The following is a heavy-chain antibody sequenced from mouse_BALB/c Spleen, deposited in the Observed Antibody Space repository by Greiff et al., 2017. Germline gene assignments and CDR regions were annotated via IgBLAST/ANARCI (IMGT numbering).Heavy chain of an antibody. Sequence: QVQLKESGPGLVAPSQSLSITCTVSGFSLTAYGVSWIRLPPGKGLEWLGVIWGGGSTDYNSALNSRLSISKDNSKSQVFLKMNSLQTDDTAMYYCANIYYDYDGFAYWGQGTLVTVSA. J-gene: IGHJ3*01. V-gene: IGHV2-6-5*01. D-gene: IGHD2-4*01. CDR1: GFSLTAYG. CDR2: IWGGGST. CDR3: ANIYYDYDGFAY.